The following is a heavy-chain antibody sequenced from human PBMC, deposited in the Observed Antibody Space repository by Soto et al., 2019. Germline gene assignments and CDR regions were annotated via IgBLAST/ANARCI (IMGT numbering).Heavy chain of an antibody. CDR3: AKDRGIIVKAGDAFDV. CDR2: ISDSGDRT. V-gene: IGHV3-23*01. Sequence: EVQLMESGGGLVQPGGSLRLSCASSGFTLSMSAVNWVRQAPGKGLEWVSYISDSGDRTYYADSVKGRFTISRDRSKNTVSLPRDSLRGEDTAVYYCAKDRGIIVKAGDAFDVWGQGTKVTVSS. D-gene: IGHD3-16*02. CDR1: GFTLSMSA. J-gene: IGHJ3*01.